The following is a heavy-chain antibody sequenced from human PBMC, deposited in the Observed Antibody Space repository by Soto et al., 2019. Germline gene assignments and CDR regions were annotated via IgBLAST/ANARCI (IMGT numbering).Heavy chain of an antibody. D-gene: IGHD1-26*01. J-gene: IGHJ4*02. V-gene: IGHV3-30*18. CDR1: GFTFSNYG. Sequence: QVQLVESGGGVVQPGRSLRLSCAASGFTFSNYGMHWVRQAPGKGLEWVAVISYDGIGKYYADSVDGRVTISRDNSKNPLYLQMNSLRAEDTSVYYCAKEARPVGATGLAYWGQGTLVTVSS. CDR3: AKEARPVGATGLAY. CDR2: ISYDGIGK.